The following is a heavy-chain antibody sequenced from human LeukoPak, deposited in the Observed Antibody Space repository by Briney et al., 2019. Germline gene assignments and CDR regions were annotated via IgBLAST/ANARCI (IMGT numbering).Heavy chain of an antibody. CDR2: IYYTGST. CDR3: ARADVVGGSLHYFDY. Sequence: SETLSLTCAVYGGSFSGYYWSWIRQPPGKGLEWIGSIYYTGSTYYNPSLKSRVSISVDTSKNQFSLKATSVTAADTAVYYCARADVVGGSLHYFDYWGQGTRVTVSS. V-gene: IGHV4-34*01. CDR1: GGSFSGYY. D-gene: IGHD1-26*01. J-gene: IGHJ4*02.